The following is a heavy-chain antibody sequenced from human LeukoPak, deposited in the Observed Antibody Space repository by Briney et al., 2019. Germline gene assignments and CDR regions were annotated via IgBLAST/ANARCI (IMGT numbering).Heavy chain of an antibody. D-gene: IGHD5-24*01. V-gene: IGHV4-59*11. Sequence: PSETLSLTCTVSGGSISSHYWSWIRQPPGKGLEWIGYIYYSGSTNYNPSLKSRVTISVDTSKNQFSLKLSSVTAADTAVYYCARDLGGHNTPNLFDPWGQGTLVTVSS. CDR2: IYYSGST. CDR1: GGSISSHY. CDR3: ARDLGGHNTPNLFDP. J-gene: IGHJ5*02.